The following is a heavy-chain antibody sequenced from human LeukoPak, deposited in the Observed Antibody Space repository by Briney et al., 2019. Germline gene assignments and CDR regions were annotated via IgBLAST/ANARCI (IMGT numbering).Heavy chain of an antibody. CDR3: ARDDNWNPRPEYDY. J-gene: IGHJ4*02. CDR1: GFTFSSYA. Sequence: GGSLTLSCAASGFTFSSYAMSWVRQAPGEGLEWVSAISGSGGSTYYADSVKGRFTISRDNSKNTLYLQMNSLRAEDTAVYYCARDDNWNPRPEYDYWGQGTLVTVSS. CDR2: ISGSGGST. V-gene: IGHV3-23*01. D-gene: IGHD1-20*01.